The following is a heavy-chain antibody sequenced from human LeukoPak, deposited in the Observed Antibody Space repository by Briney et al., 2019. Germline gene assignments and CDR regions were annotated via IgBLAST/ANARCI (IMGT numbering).Heavy chain of an antibody. J-gene: IGHJ6*02. CDR1: GFTFSSYS. CDR2: ISSSSSTI. Sequence: GGSLRLSCAASGFTFSSYSMNWVRQAPGKGLEWVSYISSSSSTIYYADSVKGRFTISRDNAKNSLYLQMNSLRAEDTAAYYCVVWVLPKYGMDVWGQGTTVTVSS. CDR3: VVWVLPKYGMDV. D-gene: IGHD3-16*01. V-gene: IGHV3-48*01.